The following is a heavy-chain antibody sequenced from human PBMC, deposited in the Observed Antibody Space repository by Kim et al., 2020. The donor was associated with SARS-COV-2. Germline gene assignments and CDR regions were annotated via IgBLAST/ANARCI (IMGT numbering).Heavy chain of an antibody. CDR2: ISGSGGST. CDR1: GFTFSSYA. Sequence: GGSLRLSCAASGFTFSSYAMSWVRQAPGKGLEWVSAISGSGGSTYYADSVKGRFTISRDNSKNTLYLQMNSLRAEDTAVYYCAKSRVKGSSGYQNFDYWGQGTLVTVSS. CDR3: AKSRVKGSSGYQNFDY. V-gene: IGHV3-23*01. J-gene: IGHJ4*02. D-gene: IGHD3-22*01.